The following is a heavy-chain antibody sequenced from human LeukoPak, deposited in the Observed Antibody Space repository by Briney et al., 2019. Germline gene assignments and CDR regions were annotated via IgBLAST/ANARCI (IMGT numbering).Heavy chain of an antibody. CDR2: INWNGGST. D-gene: IGHD3-22*01. Sequence: GGSLRLSCAASGFTFDDYGMSWVRQAPGKGLEWVSGINWNGGSTGYADSVKGRFTISRDNAKNSLYLQMNSLRAEDTAVYYCATLDSSGYWAQVDYWGQGTLVTVSS. CDR3: ATLDSSGYWAQVDY. CDR1: GFTFDDYG. J-gene: IGHJ4*02. V-gene: IGHV3-20*04.